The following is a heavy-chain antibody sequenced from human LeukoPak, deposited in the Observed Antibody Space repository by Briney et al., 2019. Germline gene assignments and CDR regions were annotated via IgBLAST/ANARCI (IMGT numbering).Heavy chain of an antibody. Sequence: ASVKVSCKASGYTFSGYYMHWVRQAPGQGLEWMGWINPNSGGTNYAQKFQGRVTMTRDTSISTAYMELSRLRSDDTAVYYCARAHYDFWSGYSYMDVWGKGTTVTVSS. CDR3: ARAHYDFWSGYSYMDV. D-gene: IGHD3-3*01. J-gene: IGHJ6*03. CDR2: INPNSGGT. V-gene: IGHV1-2*02. CDR1: GYTFSGYY.